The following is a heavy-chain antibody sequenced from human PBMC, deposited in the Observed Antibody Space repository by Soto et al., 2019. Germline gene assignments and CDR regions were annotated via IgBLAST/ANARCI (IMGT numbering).Heavy chain of an antibody. Sequence: QVQLVESGGGVVQPGRSLRLSCAASGFTFSSYGMHWVRQAPGKGLEWVAVISYDGSNKYYADSVKGRFTISRDNSKNTLYLQMNSLRAEDTAVYYCAKDILSGCDPNYYYYGMDVWGQGTTVTVSS. CDR1: GFTFSSYG. J-gene: IGHJ6*02. V-gene: IGHV3-30*18. CDR3: AKDILSGCDPNYYYYGMDV. CDR2: ISYDGSNK. D-gene: IGHD3-9*01.